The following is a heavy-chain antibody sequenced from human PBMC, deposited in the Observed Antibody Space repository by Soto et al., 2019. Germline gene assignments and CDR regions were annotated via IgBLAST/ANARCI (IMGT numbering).Heavy chain of an antibody. CDR3: ARDGSGSWDFDY. J-gene: IGHJ4*02. V-gene: IGHV1-69*01. D-gene: IGHD1-26*01. CDR2: IIPIFGTA. CDR1: GGTFSSYA. Sequence: QVQLVQSGAEVKKPGSSVKVSCKASGGTFSSYAISWVRQAPGQGLEWMGGIIPIFGTANYAQKFQGRVTITASDNMSTAYMELRSLRTEDTAVYYCARDGSGSWDFDYRGQGTLVTVSS.